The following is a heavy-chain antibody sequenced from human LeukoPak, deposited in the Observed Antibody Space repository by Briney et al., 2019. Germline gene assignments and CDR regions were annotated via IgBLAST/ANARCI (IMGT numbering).Heavy chain of an antibody. CDR2: IRSKVNNYAT. CDR3: ARPYADLGGDFDH. J-gene: IGHJ4*02. CDR1: GFTFSGSA. V-gene: IGHV3-73*01. D-gene: IGHD4-17*01. Sequence: GGSLRLSCAASGFTFSGSAIHWVRQASGKGLDWVGRIRSKVNNYATEYAASVRGRFTISRDDSKNTAYLQMNSLKIEDTAVYYCARPYADLGGDFDHWGQGTLVTVSS.